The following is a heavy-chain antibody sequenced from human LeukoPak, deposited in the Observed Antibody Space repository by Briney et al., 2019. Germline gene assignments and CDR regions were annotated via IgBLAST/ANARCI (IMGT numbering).Heavy chain of an antibody. CDR3: ARAIVVVITNWFDP. J-gene: IGHJ5*02. D-gene: IGHD3-22*01. CDR1: GGSISSGDYY. CDR2: IYYSGST. Sequence: PSRTLSLTCTVSGGSISSGDYYWSWIRQPPGKGLEWIGYIYYSGSTYYNPSLKSRVTISVDTSKNQFSLKLSSVTAADTAVYYCARAIVVVITNWFDPWGQGTLVTVSS. V-gene: IGHV4-30-4*01.